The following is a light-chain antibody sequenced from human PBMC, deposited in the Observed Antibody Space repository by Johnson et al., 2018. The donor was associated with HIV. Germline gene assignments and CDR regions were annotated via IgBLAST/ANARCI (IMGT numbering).Light chain of an antibody. CDR2: ENN. CDR1: KSNIGNNY. J-gene: IGLJ1*01. CDR3: GTWDSSLSGGV. V-gene: IGLV1-51*02. Sequence: SVLTQSPSVSAAPGQKVTISCSGTKSNIGNNYVSWYQQFPGTAPKLLIYENNKRSSGIPDRFSGSKSGTSATLGITGLQTGDEADYYCGTWDSSLSGGVFGSGTKVTVL.